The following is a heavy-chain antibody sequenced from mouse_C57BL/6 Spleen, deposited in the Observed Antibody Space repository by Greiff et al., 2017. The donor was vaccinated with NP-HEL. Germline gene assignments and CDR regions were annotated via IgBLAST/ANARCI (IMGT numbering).Heavy chain of an antibody. CDR3: TTGQLRLQNYAMDY. V-gene: IGHV14-4*01. CDR2: IDPENGDT. J-gene: IGHJ4*01. D-gene: IGHD3-2*02. CDR1: GFNIKDDY. Sequence: EVQGVESGAELVRPGASVKLSCTASGFNIKDDYMHWVKQRPEQGLEWIGWIDPENGDTEYASKFQGKATITADTSSNTAYLQLSSLTSEDTAVYYCTTGQLRLQNYAMDYWGQGTSVTVSS.